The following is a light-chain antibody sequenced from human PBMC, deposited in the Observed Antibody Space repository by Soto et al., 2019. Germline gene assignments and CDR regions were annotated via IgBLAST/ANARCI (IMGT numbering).Light chain of an antibody. Sequence: EIVMTQSPATLSVSPGGRATLSCRASQSISGTLAWYQQKPGQAPRLLIYGASSRATGIPDRFSGSGSGTDFTLTIRRLEPEDFAVYYCQQYGSSYPWTFGQGTKVDI. CDR3: QQYGSSYPWT. CDR1: QSISGT. V-gene: IGKV3-20*01. CDR2: GAS. J-gene: IGKJ1*01.